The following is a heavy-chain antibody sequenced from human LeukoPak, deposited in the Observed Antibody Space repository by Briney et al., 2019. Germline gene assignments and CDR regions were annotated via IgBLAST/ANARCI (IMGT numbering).Heavy chain of an antibody. CDR3: ARGALIYCSSTSCYSAFDI. J-gene: IGHJ3*02. CDR2: IWNDGSNK. D-gene: IGHD2-2*01. V-gene: IGHV3-33*01. CDR1: GFTFSSYG. Sequence: PGGSLRLSCAASGFTFSSYGMHWVRQAPGKGLEWVAVIWNDGSNKYYADSVKGRFTISRDNSKNTLYLQMNSLRAEDTAVYYCARGALIYCSSTSCYSAFDIWGQGTMVTVSS.